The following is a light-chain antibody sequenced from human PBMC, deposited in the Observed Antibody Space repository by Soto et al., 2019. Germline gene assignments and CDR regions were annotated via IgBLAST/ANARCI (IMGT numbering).Light chain of an antibody. CDR2: GAS. J-gene: IGKJ1*01. Sequence: DIQMTQSPSSLSASVGDTVTITCRASQIIISYLNWYQQKPGKAPNLLIYGASSLQSGVPSRFSGSASGTDFTLTISSLQPEDFATYYCQQTYNAPWTFGQGTKV. CDR1: QIIISY. CDR3: QQTYNAPWT. V-gene: IGKV1-39*01.